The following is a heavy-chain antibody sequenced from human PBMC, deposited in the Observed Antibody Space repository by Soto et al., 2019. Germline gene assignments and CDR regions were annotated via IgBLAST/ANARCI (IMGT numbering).Heavy chain of an antibody. J-gene: IGHJ5*02. CDR1: GFTFSGAW. CDR2: IRSKIDGETT. CDR3: LTHRTVFGEVLLA. Sequence: EVQLVESGGGLVKPGGSLRLSCTASGFTFSGAWMSWVRQAPGKGLEWVGRIRSKIDGETTDYVAPVKGRFTISRDDSKNMVYLEMNNLKAEDTAMYYCLTHRTVFGEVLLACGQGTLVTVSS. D-gene: IGHD3-3*01. V-gene: IGHV3-15*01.